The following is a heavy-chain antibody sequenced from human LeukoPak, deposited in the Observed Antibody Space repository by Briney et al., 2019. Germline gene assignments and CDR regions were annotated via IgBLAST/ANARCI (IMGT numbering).Heavy chain of an antibody. CDR2: ISWNSGSI. J-gene: IGHJ4*02. D-gene: IGHD3-10*01. V-gene: IGHV3-9*01. CDR1: GFTFDDYA. CDR3: ARDVAGSGSY. Sequence: PGGSLRLSCAASGFTFDDYAMHWVRQAPGEGLEWVSGISWNSGSIGYADSVKGRFTISRDNAKNSLYLQMNSLRPEDTAVYYCARDVAGSGSYWGQGILVTVSS.